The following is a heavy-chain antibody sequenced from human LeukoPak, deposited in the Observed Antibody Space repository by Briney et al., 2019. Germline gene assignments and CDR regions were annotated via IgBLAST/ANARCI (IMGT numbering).Heavy chain of an antibody. CDR2: IYYSGST. CDR3: TRHSGSSWYGYFDY. D-gene: IGHD6-13*01. CDR1: GGSISSYY. V-gene: IGHV4-59*08. Sequence: SETLSLTCTVSGGSISSYYWSWIRQPPGKGLEWIGYIYYSGSTNYNPSLKSRVTISVDTSKNQFSLKLSSVTAADTPVYYCTRHSGSSWYGYFDYWGQGTLVTVSS. J-gene: IGHJ4*02.